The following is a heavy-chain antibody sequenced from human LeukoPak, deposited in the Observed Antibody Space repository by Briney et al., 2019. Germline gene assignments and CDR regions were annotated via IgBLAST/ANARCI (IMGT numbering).Heavy chain of an antibody. V-gene: IGHV1-18*01. CDR2: ISAYNGNT. Sequence: ASVKVSCKASGYTFTGYGISWVRQAPGQGLEWMGWISAYNGNTNYALKLQGRVTMTTDTSTSTAYMELRSLRSDDTAVYYCASYCTNGVCPNYYYYGMDVWGQGTTVTVSS. D-gene: IGHD2-8*01. J-gene: IGHJ6*02. CDR3: ASYCTNGVCPNYYYYGMDV. CDR1: GYTFTGYG.